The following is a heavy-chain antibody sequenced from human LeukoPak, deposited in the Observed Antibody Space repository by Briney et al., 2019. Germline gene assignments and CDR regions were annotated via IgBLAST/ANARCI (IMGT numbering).Heavy chain of an antibody. Sequence: GGSLRLSCAASGFTFSTYPMHWVRQAPGKGLEWEAVISYDASNKNYTDSVKGRFTISRDNSKNTLYLQMNSLRTEDTAVYYCAGAHSSRVGRIDYWGQGTLVTVSS. CDR1: GFTFSTYP. CDR3: AGAHSSRVGRIDY. CDR2: ISYDASNK. V-gene: IGHV3-30-3*01. J-gene: IGHJ4*02. D-gene: IGHD6-13*01.